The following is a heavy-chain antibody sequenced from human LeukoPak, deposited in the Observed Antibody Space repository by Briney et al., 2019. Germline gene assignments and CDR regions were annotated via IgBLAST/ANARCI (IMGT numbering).Heavy chain of an antibody. J-gene: IGHJ6*02. CDR3: ARGVFGELLPDYYYYGMDV. Sequence: SVKVSCKASGGSFSSYAISWVRQAPGQGLEWMGEIIPIFGTANYAQKFQGRVTITADKSTSTAYMELSSLRSEDTAVYYCARGVFGELLPDYYYYGMDVWGQGTTVTVSS. V-gene: IGHV1-69*06. D-gene: IGHD3-10*02. CDR1: GGSFSSYA. CDR2: IIPIFGTA.